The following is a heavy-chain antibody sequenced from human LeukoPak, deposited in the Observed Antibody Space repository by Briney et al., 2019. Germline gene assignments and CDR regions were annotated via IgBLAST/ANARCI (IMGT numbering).Heavy chain of an antibody. CDR2: IFYSGST. D-gene: IGHD3-10*01. Sequence: SETLSLTCTVSSGSISTSNYYWGWVRQPPGKALEWIGNIFYSGSTYYSPSLKSRVTISLDTSRNQFSLKLGSVTAADTAVYYCARGGYHYGSGSLINDYWGQGTLVTVSS. V-gene: IGHV4-39*07. J-gene: IGHJ4*02. CDR1: SGSISTSNYY. CDR3: ARGGYHYGSGSLINDY.